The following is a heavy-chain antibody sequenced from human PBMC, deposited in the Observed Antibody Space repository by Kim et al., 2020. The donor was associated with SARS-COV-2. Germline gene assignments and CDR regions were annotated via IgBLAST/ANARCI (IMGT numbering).Heavy chain of an antibody. CDR1: GFTFSNYA. J-gene: IGHJ4*02. CDR2: IWYDGSNK. Sequence: GSLRLSCAASGFTFSNYAMHWVRQAPGKGLEWVAVIWYDGSNKYYADSVKGRFTISRDNSKNTLYLQMNSLRAEDTAVYYCARDYYYDTSGNDYWGQGTLVTVSS. V-gene: IGHV3-33*08. CDR3: ARDYYYDTSGNDY. D-gene: IGHD3-22*01.